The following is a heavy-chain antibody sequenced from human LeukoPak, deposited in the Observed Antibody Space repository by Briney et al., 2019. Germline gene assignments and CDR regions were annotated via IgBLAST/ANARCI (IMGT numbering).Heavy chain of an antibody. J-gene: IGHJ4*02. CDR3: ARFTGSSPYYFDC. CDR2: INTNTGNP. Sequence: ASVKVSCKASGYTFTTYAMNWVRQAPGQGLEWMGWINTNTGNPTYAQRFTGRFVFSLGTSVSTAYLQISSLKAEDTAVYYCARFTGSSPYYFDCWGQGTLVTVSS. D-gene: IGHD3-10*01. CDR1: GYTFTTYA. V-gene: IGHV7-4-1*02.